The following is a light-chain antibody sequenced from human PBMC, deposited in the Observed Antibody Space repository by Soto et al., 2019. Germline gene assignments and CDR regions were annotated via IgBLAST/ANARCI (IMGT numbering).Light chain of an antibody. J-gene: IGLJ1*01. Sequence: QSALTQPASVSGSPGQSISISCTGTSSDVGTYNLVSWYQQHPGKAPKLMIYEVSKRPSGVTDRFSGSKSGNTASLTISGLQAGDEADYYCCSYTSSNILYVFGTGTKVTVL. CDR1: SSDVGTYNL. CDR3: CSYTSSNILYV. CDR2: EVS. V-gene: IGLV2-23*02.